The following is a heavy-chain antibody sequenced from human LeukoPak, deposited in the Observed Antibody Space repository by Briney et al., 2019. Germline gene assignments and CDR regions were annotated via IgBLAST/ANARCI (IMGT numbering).Heavy chain of an antibody. J-gene: IGHJ4*02. V-gene: IGHV3-30*01. CDR3: ARGDSSSWYSPFDY. CDR2: ISYDGSNK. CDR1: GFTFSSYA. D-gene: IGHD6-13*01. Sequence: GGSLRLSCAASGFTFSSYAMRWVRQAPGKGLXXXXVISYDGSNKYYADSVKGRFTISRDNSKNTLYLQMNSLRAEDTAVYYCARGDSSSWYSPFDYWGQGTLVTVSS.